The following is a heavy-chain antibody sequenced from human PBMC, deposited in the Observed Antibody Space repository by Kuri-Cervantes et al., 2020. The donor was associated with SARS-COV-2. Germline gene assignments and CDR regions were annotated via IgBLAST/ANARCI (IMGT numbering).Heavy chain of an antibody. V-gene: IGHV3-20*04. CDR2: INWNGGST. CDR1: GFTFDDYG. Sequence: GESLKISCAASGFTFDDYGMSWVRQAPGKGLEWVSGINWNGGSTGYADSVKGRFTISRDNAKNSLYLQMNSLRAEGTAVYYCAKDISYYDSSGYYSDAFDIWGQGTMVTVSS. D-gene: IGHD3-22*01. CDR3: AKDISYYDSSGYYSDAFDI. J-gene: IGHJ3*02.